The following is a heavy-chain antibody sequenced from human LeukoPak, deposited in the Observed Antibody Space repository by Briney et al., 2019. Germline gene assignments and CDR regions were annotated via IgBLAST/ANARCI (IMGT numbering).Heavy chain of an antibody. J-gene: IGHJ6*02. CDR2: IIPIFGTA. Sequence: SVKVSGKASGGTFSSYAISWVRQAPGQGLEWMGGIIPIFGTANYAQKFQGRVTITADESTSTAYMELSSLRSEDTAVYYCARDGVVVPAAMEGLVGYYGMDVWGQGTTVTVS. D-gene: IGHD2-2*01. V-gene: IGHV1-69*13. CDR1: GGTFSSYA. CDR3: ARDGVVVPAAMEGLVGYYGMDV.